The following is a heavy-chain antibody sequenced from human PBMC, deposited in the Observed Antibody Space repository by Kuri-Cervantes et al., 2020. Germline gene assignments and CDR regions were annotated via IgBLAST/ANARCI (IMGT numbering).Heavy chain of an antibody. J-gene: IGHJ4*02. CDR3: AKGSSVVVITIVFDY. CDR1: GFTFSTSG. Sequence: GESLKIPCAASGFTFSTSGMSWVRQAPGKGLGWVSAISGSGGSTYYADSVKGRFTISRDNSKNTLYLQMNSLRAEDTAVYYCAKGSSVVVITIVFDYWGQGTLVTVSS. CDR2: ISGSGGST. D-gene: IGHD3-22*01. V-gene: IGHV3-23*01.